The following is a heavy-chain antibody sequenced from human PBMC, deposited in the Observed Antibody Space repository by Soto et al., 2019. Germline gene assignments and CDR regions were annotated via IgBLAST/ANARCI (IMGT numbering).Heavy chain of an antibody. J-gene: IGHJ4*02. CDR2: INAGNGNT. CDR1: GDTFTSYA. D-gene: IGHD1-26*01. CDR3: ATGVGDPGATGY. Sequence: ASVKVSCEASGDTFTSYAMHWVRQAPGQRLEWMGWINAGNGNTKYSQKFQGRVTITRDTSASTAYMELSSLRSEDTAVYYCATGVGDPGATGYWGQGTLVTVSS. V-gene: IGHV1-3*01.